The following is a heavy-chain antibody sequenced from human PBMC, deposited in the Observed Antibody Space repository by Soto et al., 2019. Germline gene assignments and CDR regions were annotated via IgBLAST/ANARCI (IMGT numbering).Heavy chain of an antibody. CDR1: GGSISSYY. V-gene: IGHV4-59*08. CDR3: AKVQPPRIAVAGTGYFDY. Sequence: SETLSLTCTVSGGSISSYYWSWIRQPPGKGLEWIGYMYHSGSTNYNPSLKSRVTTSGDTSKNQFSLKLSSVTAADTAVYYCAKVQPPRIAVAGTGYFDYWGQGTLVTVSS. J-gene: IGHJ4*02. D-gene: IGHD6-19*01. CDR2: MYHSGST.